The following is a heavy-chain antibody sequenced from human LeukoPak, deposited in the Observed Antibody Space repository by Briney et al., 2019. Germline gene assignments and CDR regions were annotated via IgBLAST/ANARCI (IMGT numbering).Heavy chain of an antibody. CDR3: ARTPPKGPYYYYMDV. V-gene: IGHV4-30-4*08. CDR1: GGSISSGDYY. Sequence: SQTLSLTCTVSGGSISSGDYYWSWIRQPPGKGLEWIGYIYYSGSTYYNPSLKSRVTISVDTSKNQFSLKLSSVTAADTAVYYCARTPPKGPYYYYMDVWGKGTTVTVSS. J-gene: IGHJ6*03. CDR2: IYYSGST.